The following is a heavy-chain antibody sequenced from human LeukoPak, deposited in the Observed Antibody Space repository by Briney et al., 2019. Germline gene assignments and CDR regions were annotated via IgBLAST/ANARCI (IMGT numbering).Heavy chain of an antibody. CDR3: ARDSSYRGYSYGYGDY. J-gene: IGHJ4*02. D-gene: IGHD5-18*01. V-gene: IGHV3-48*01. CDR2: ISSSSSTI. CDR1: GFTFSSYS. Sequence: GGSLRLSCAASGFTFSSYSMNWVRQAPGKGLEWVSYISSSSSTIYYADSVKGRFTISRDNAKNSLYLQMNSLRAEDTAVYYSARDSSYRGYSYGYGDYWGQGTLVTVSS.